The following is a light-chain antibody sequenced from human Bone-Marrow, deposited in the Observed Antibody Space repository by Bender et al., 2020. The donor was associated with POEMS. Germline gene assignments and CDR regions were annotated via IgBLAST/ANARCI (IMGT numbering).Light chain of an antibody. CDR2: EVN. CDR3: SSFAGSNNLGV. V-gene: IGLV2-8*01. J-gene: IGLJ3*02. CDR1: SSDGGGYNY. Sequence: QSTLTQPASVSGSPGQSITISCTGTSSDGGGYNYVAWYQQHPGKAPKLMVFEVNKRPSGVPDRFSGSKSGNTASLTVSGLQAEDEADYYCSSFAGSNNLGVFGGGTKLTVL.